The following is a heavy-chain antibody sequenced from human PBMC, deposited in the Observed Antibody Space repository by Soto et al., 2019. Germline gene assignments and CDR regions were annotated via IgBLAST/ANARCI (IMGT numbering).Heavy chain of an antibody. CDR1: GDSVSSNSAA. CDR2: TYYRSKWYN. J-gene: IGHJ6*02. V-gene: IGHV6-1*01. Sequence: SPTLSLPCAISGDSVSSNSAAWNWIRQSPSRGLEWLGRTYYRSKWYNDYAVSVKSRITINPDTSKNQFSLQLNSVTPEDTAVYYCARERAIAALLGGYYYGMDVWGQGTTVTVSS. CDR3: ARERAIAALLGGYYYGMDV. D-gene: IGHD6-13*01.